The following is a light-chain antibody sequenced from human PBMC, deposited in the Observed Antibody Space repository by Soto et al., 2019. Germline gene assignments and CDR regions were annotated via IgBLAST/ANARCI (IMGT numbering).Light chain of an antibody. V-gene: IGLV2-14*01. CDR2: DVY. CDR3: SSYTTSSSYV. CDR1: SSDVGGFNY. J-gene: IGLJ1*01. Sequence: QSALTQPASVSGSPGQSITISCTGTSSDVGGFNYVSWYQQHPGKAPKLLIFDVYSRPSGISNRFSGSKSGNTASLTISGLQAEDEADYYCSSYTTSSSYVFGDGTKVTVL.